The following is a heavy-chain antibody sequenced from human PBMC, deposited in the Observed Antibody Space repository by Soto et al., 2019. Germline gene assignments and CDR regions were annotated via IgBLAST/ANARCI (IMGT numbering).Heavy chain of an antibody. D-gene: IGHD4-17*01. Sequence: ASVKVSCKASGYTFYGYHIFWVREVPGQGLEWVGWINPDNGDTNYAQKFQGRVTMTSDTSISTAYMELTRLTTDDTAVYYCATRLPSDFWGQGTQVTVSS. CDR1: GYTFYGYH. J-gene: IGHJ4*02. CDR3: ATRLPSDF. CDR2: INPDNGDT. V-gene: IGHV1-2*02.